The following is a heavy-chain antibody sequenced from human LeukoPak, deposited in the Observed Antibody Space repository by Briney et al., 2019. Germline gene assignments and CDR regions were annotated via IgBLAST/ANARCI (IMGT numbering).Heavy chain of an antibody. V-gene: IGHV1-69*05. CDR2: IIPIFGTA. J-gene: IGHJ4*02. Sequence: ASVEVSCKASGGTFSSYAISWVRQAPGQGLEWMGRIIPIFGTANYAQKFQGRVTITTDESTSTAYMELSSLRSEDTAVYYCARDLFPQYCSGGSCYSSSGNYFDYWGQGTLVAVSS. D-gene: IGHD2-15*01. CDR1: GGTFSSYA. CDR3: ARDLFPQYCSGGSCYSSSGNYFDY.